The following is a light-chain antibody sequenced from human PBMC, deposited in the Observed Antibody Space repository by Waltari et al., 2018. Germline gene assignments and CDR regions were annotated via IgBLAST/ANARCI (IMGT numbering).Light chain of an antibody. CDR2: WAS. J-gene: IGKJ1*01. CDR1: QSVFYSSNNKNY. Sequence: DIVMTQSPDSLAVSLGERATLNCTSSQSVFYSSNNKNYLAWYQHKSGQPPKLLIYWASTREFGVSDRFSGSGSATDFTLTISSLQAEDVAVYYCQQYYSTRSFGQGTKVEIK. CDR3: QQYYSTRS. V-gene: IGKV4-1*01.